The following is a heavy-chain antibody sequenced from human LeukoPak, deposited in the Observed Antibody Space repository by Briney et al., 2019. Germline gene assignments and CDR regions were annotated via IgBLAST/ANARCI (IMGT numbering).Heavy chain of an antibody. CDR2: ISPNSGDI. Sequence: GASAKVSCKASGYTFTGYYMHWVRQAPGQGLEWMGWISPNSGDIDYAQKFQGRVTMTRDTSISTAYMELIRLRSDDTAVYYCARYSLALDYWGQGTLVTVPS. V-gene: IGHV1-2*02. CDR3: ARYSLALDY. D-gene: IGHD2-21*01. J-gene: IGHJ4*02. CDR1: GYTFTGYY.